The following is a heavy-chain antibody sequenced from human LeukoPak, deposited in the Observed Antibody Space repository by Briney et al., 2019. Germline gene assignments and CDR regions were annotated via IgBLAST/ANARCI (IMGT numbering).Heavy chain of an antibody. CDR2: IYYSGST. CDR3: ARSYYYYGTNV. CDR1: GASISTGGYY. Sequence: SETLSLTCTVSGASISTGGYYWSWIRQHPGKGLEWVGYIYYSGSTYYNPSLKSRVSISVDKSKNQFSLKLSSVTAADTAVYYCARSYYYYGTNVWGQGTTVTVSS. V-gene: IGHV4-31*03. J-gene: IGHJ6*02. D-gene: IGHD3-16*01.